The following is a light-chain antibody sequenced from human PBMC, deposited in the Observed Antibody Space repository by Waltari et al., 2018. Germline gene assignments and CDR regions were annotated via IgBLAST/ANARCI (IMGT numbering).Light chain of an antibody. CDR2: SNN. Sequence: QSVLTQPPSASGTPGQRVTISCSGSSSHIGSNTVTWYQQLPGTAPKRLIFSNNQRPSGVPDRFSGSKSGTSASLAISGLQSEDEADYYCAAWDDSLNGRYVFGTGTKVTVL. J-gene: IGLJ1*01. CDR1: SSHIGSNT. V-gene: IGLV1-44*01. CDR3: AAWDDSLNGRYV.